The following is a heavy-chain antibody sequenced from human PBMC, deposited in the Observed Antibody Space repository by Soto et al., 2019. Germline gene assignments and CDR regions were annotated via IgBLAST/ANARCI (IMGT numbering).Heavy chain of an antibody. CDR1: GFTFSDYY. D-gene: IGHD3-22*01. CDR3: ARDVEYYYDIDYFDY. V-gene: IGHV3-11*06. Sequence: QVQLVESGGGLVKPGGSLRLSCAASGFTFSDYYMSWIRQAPGKGLEWVSYISSSSSYTNYADSVKGRFTISRDNAKNSLYLQMNSLRAEDTAVYYCARDVEYYYDIDYFDYWGQGTLVTVSS. J-gene: IGHJ4*02. CDR2: ISSSSSYT.